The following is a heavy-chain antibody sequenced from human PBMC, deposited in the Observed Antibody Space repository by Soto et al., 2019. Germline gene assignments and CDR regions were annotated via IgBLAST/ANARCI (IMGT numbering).Heavy chain of an antibody. CDR3: AKDTQIYWCFDL. J-gene: IGHJ2*01. Sequence: EVQLLESGGGLVQPGGSLRLSCAASAFTFSNSGMSWVRQAPGKGLEWVSSSSGGGGGTDYADSVKGRFTISRDNSKNTLYLQMNSLRAEDTAVYYCAKDTQIYWCFDLWGRGTLVTVSS. CDR1: AFTFSNSG. CDR2: SSGGGGGT. V-gene: IGHV3-23*01.